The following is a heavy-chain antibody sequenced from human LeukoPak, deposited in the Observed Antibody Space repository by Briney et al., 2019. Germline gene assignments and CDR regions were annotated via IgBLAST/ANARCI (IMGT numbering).Heavy chain of an antibody. CDR3: AKVGETDGSGHFYYMDV. CDR1: GFTFSSYG. D-gene: IGHD3-10*01. Sequence: PGRSLRLSCAASGFTFSSYGMYWVRQAPGKGLEWVSFLRFDGTTTYYADSVKGRFTISRDTSRNTLYLQMHSLRAEDTAVYYCAKVGETDGSGHFYYMDVWGKGTTVTV. CDR2: LRFDGTTT. J-gene: IGHJ6*03. V-gene: IGHV3-30*02.